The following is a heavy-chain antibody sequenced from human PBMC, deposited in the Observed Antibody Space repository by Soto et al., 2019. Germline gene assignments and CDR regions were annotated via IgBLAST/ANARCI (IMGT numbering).Heavy chain of an antibody. D-gene: IGHD3-22*01. CDR3: ARDAVVVSFDY. CDR1: GLTFSSYW. CDR2: IKQDGSEK. Sequence: GGSLRLSCAASGLTFSSYWMIWVRQAPGKGLEWVANIKQDGSEKYYVDSVKGRFTISRDNAKNSLYLQMNSLRAEDTAVYYCARDAVVVSFDYWGQGTLVTVSS. V-gene: IGHV3-7*03. J-gene: IGHJ4*02.